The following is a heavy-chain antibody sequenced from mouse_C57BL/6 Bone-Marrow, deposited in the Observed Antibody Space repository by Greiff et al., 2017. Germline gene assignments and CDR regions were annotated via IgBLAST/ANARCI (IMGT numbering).Heavy chain of an antibody. CDR3: AKLGSYWYFDV. CDR2: ISSGSSTI. D-gene: IGHD4-1*01. CDR1: GFTFSDYG. J-gene: IGHJ1*03. Sequence: EVKLVESGGGLVKPGGSLKLSCAASGFTFSDYGMHWVRQAPEKGLEWVAYISSGSSTIYYADTVKGRFTISRDNAKTTLFLQMTSLRSEDTAMYYCAKLGSYWYFDVWGTGTTVTVAS. V-gene: IGHV5-17*01.